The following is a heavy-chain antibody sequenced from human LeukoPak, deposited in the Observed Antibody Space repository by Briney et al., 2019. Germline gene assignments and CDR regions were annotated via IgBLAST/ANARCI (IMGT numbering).Heavy chain of an antibody. CDR2: IKEDGSEK. J-gene: IGHJ4*02. CDR1: RFTFSDYY. CDR3: AKVVTYYYFDY. D-gene: IGHD3-16*02. Sequence: GGSLRLSCAASRFTFSDYYMTWVRQAPGRGLEWVANIKEDGSEKNYVDSVKGRFTISRDNSKNTLYLQMNSLRAEDTAVYYCAKVVTYYYFDYWGQGTLVTVSS. V-gene: IGHV3-7*03.